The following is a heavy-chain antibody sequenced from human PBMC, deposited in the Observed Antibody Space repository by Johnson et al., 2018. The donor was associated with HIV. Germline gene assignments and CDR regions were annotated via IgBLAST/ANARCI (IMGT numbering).Heavy chain of an antibody. CDR1: GFTVSSNY. V-gene: IGHV3-23*04. CDR2: ISGSGGST. D-gene: IGHD3-10*01. J-gene: IGHJ3*02. CDR3: ARDPYTSAGNPFDI. Sequence: VQLVETGGGLVKPGGSLRLSCAASGFTVSSNYMSWVRQAPGKGLEWVSGISGSGGSTYYADSVKGRFTISRDNSKNTLFLQMNSLRAEDTAVYYCARDPYTSAGNPFDIWGQGTRVTVS.